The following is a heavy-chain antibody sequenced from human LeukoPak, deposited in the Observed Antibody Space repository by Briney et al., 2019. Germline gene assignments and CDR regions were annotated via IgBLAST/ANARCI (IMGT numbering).Heavy chain of an antibody. CDR3: AREGRDGPLYSSGWYRRYNWFDP. J-gene: IGHJ5*02. CDR1: GGSFSGYY. CDR2: INHSGST. Sequence: SETLSLTCAVYGGSFSGYYWSWIRQPPGKGLEWIGEINHSGSTNYNPSLKSRVTISVDTSKNQFSLKLSSVTAADTAVYYCAREGRDGPLYSSGWYRRYNWFDPWGQGTLVTVSS. D-gene: IGHD6-19*01. V-gene: IGHV4-34*01.